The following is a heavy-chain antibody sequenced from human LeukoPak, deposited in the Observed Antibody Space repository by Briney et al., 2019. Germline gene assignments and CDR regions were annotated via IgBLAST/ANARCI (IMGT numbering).Heavy chain of an antibody. CDR2: INHSGST. CDR1: GFTFSSYE. CDR3: ARGRSEYYFDWLIPPNWFDP. D-gene: IGHD3-9*01. V-gene: IGHV4-34*01. J-gene: IGHJ5*02. Sequence: GSLRLSCAASGFTFSSYEMNWVRQPPGKGLEWIGEINHSGSTNYNPSLKSRVTISVDTSKNQFSLQLNSVTPEDTAVYYCARGRSEYYFDWLIPPNWFDPWGQGTLVTVSS.